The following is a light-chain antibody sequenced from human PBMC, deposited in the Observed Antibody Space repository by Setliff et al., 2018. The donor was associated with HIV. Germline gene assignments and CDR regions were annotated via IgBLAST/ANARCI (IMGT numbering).Light chain of an antibody. CDR3: QQYYSTPPYS. J-gene: IGKJ2*03. Sequence: DIVMTQSPDSLAVSLGERATINCKSSQSVLYSSNNKNYLAWYQQKPGQPPKLLIYWASTRESGVPDRFSGSGSGTDFTLTISSLQAEDVAVYYCQQYYSTPPYSVGQGTKVDIK. V-gene: IGKV4-1*01. CDR1: QSVLYSSNNKNY. CDR2: WAS.